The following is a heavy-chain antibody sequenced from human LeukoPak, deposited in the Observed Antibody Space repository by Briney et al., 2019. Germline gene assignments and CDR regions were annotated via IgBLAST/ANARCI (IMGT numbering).Heavy chain of an antibody. CDR3: ASAGVGFSLDP. CDR1: GFTFSNYE. V-gene: IGHV3-48*03. D-gene: IGHD2-8*01. J-gene: IGHJ5*02. CDR2: ISDSGSFI. Sequence: PGGSLRLSCATSGFTFSNYEMTWVRQAPGKGLEWISYISDSGSFIDYADSVKGRFTISRDNAKSSLYLQMNSLRVEDTALYYCASAGVGFSLDPWGQGTLVTVSS.